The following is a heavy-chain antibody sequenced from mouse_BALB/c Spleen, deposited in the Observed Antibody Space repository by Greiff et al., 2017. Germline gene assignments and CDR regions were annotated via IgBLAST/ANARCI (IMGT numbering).Heavy chain of an antibody. J-gene: IGHJ4*01. CDR3: AREGGYYGGAMDY. V-gene: IGHV2-9*02. CDR2: IWAGGST. Sequence: VKLMESGPGLVAPSQSLSITCTVSGFSLTSYGVHWVRQPPGKGLEWLGVIWAGGSTNYNSALMSRLSISKDNSKSQVFLKMNSLQTDDTAMYYCAREGGYYGGAMDYWGQGTSVTVSS. CDR1: GFSLTSYG. D-gene: IGHD2-3*01.